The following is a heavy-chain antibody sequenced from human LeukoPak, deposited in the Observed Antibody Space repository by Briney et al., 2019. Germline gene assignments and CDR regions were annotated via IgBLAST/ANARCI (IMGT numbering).Heavy chain of an antibody. CDR2: ISYDGNNQ. V-gene: IGHV3-30-3*01. D-gene: IGHD2-15*01. CDR1: GFAFSSLA. Sequence: GTSLRLSCAVSGFAFSSLAMHWVRQAPGKGLEWVAFISYDGNNQYYADSVKGRFTISRDNSKNTLYLQMNNLRAEDTAIYYCARVGSRYCSGANCYDGFWGQGTLVSVSS. CDR3: ARVGSRYCSGANCYDGF. J-gene: IGHJ4*02.